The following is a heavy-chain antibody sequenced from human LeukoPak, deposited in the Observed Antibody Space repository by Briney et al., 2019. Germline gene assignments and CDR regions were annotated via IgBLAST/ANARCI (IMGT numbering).Heavy chain of an antibody. D-gene: IGHD4-17*01. Sequence: LRLSCVASGFPFSSYWMTWIRQHPGKGLEWIGYIYYSGSTYYNPSLKSRVTISVDTSKNQFSLKLSSVTAADTAVYYCARDAWTTLRAFDIWGQGTMVTVSS. CDR1: GFPFSSYW. V-gene: IGHV4-31*02. CDR2: IYYSGST. J-gene: IGHJ3*02. CDR3: ARDAWTTLRAFDI.